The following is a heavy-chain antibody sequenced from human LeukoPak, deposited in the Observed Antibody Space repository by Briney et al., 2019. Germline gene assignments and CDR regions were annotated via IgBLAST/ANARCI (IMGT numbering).Heavy chain of an antibody. D-gene: IGHD2-21*01. V-gene: IGHV3-53*01. CDR2: IYSAGGT. CDR3: VRNSGELGA. CDR1: GFTVSNNY. J-gene: IGHJ5*02. Sequence: PGGSLRLSCAASGFTVSNNYMSWVRRAAGKGLEWVALIYSAGGTYYADSVRGRFTIFRDNSKNTLHLQMNSLRAEDTAVYYCVRNSGELGAWGQGTLVSVS.